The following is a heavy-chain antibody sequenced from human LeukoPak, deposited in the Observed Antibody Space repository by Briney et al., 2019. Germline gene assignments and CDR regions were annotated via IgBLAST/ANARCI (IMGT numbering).Heavy chain of an antibody. J-gene: IGHJ4*02. Sequence: PGRSLRVSCAASGFTFSSYGMHWARQAPGKGLEWVAVIWYDGSNKYYADSVKGRFTISRDNSKNTLYLQMNSLRAEDTAVYYCARDPKAYDSYYFDYWGQGTLVTVSS. CDR3: ARDPKAYDSYYFDY. CDR1: GFTFSSYG. D-gene: IGHD3-3*01. CDR2: IWYDGSNK. V-gene: IGHV3-33*01.